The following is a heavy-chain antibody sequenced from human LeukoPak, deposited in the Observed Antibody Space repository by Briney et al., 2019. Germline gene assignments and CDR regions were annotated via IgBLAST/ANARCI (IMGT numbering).Heavy chain of an antibody. CDR1: GGSISSGGYY. V-gene: IGHV4-31*03. CDR2: IYYSGST. Sequence: SETLSLTCTVSGGSISSGGYYWSWIRQHPGEGLEWIGYIYYSGSTYYNPSLKSRVTISVDTSKNQFSLKLSSVTAADTAVYYCARELSIAVAGPFDYWGQGTLVTVSS. J-gene: IGHJ4*02. CDR3: ARELSIAVAGPFDY. D-gene: IGHD6-19*01.